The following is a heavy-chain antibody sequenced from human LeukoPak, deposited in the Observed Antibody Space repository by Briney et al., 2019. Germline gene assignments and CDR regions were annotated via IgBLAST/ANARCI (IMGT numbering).Heavy chain of an antibody. J-gene: IGHJ5*02. D-gene: IGHD2-2*01. CDR2: IYHSGST. CDR1: GGSISSGGYY. Sequence: SETLSLTCTVSGGSISSGGYYWSWIRQPPGKGLEWIGYIYHSGSTYYNPSLKSRVTISVDRSKNQFSLKLSSVTAADTAVYYCAGTRTVVPAAKRADWFDPWGQGTLVTVSS. CDR3: AGTRTVVPAAKRADWFDP. V-gene: IGHV4-30-2*01.